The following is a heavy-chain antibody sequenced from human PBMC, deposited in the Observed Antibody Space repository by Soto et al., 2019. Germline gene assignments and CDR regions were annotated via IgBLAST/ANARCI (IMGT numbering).Heavy chain of an antibody. CDR3: ARGYYYDSSGYWPPVDY. V-gene: IGHV4-39*07. D-gene: IGHD3-22*01. CDR2: IYYSGST. CDR1: GGSISTTSYY. J-gene: IGHJ4*02. Sequence: PSETLSLTCTVSGGSISTTSYYWGWIRQPPGKGLEWIGCIYYSGSTYYNPSLRSRVTISVDTSKNQFSLKLSSVTAADTAVYYCARGYYYDSSGYWPPVDYWGQGTLVTVSS.